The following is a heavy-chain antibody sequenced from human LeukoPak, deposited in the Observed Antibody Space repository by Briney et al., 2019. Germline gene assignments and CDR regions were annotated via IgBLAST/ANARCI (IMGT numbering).Heavy chain of an antibody. CDR2: IYPGDSDT. CDR1: GYSFTSYW. V-gene: IGHV5-51*01. Sequence: GESLKISCKGSGYSFTSYWIAWVRQMPGKGLEWMGIIYPGDSDTRYSPSFQGQVTISADKSISTAYLQWSSLKASDTAMYYCARAVAVAAPPVDYWGQGTLVTVSS. D-gene: IGHD6-19*01. J-gene: IGHJ4*02. CDR3: ARAVAVAAPPVDY.